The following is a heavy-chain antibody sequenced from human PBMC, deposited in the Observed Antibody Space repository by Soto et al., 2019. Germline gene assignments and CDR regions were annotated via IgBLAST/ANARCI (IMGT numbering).Heavy chain of an antibody. J-gene: IGHJ5*02. CDR1: GFTFSSYS. D-gene: IGHD1-7*01. Sequence: PGGSLRLSCAASGFTFSSYSMNWVRQAPGKGLKWVSSISSSSSYIYYADSVKGRFTISRDNAKNSLYLQMNSLRAEDTAVYYCAREDNWNYPPLVKWFDPWGQGTLVTVS. V-gene: IGHV3-21*01. CDR3: AREDNWNYPPLVKWFDP. CDR2: ISSSSSYI.